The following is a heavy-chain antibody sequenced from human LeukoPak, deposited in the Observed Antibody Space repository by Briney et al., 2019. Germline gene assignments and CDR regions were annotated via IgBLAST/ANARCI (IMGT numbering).Heavy chain of an antibody. J-gene: IGHJ5*02. Sequence: AAPVKVSCKASGGTFSSYAISWVRQAPGQGLEWMGGIIPIFGTANYAQKFQGRVTITTDESTSTAYMELSSLRSEDTAVYYCARGRCSSTSCYTKGGNWFDPWGQGTLVTVSS. CDR2: IIPIFGTA. CDR3: ARGRCSSTSCYTKGGNWFDP. CDR1: GGTFSSYA. V-gene: IGHV1-69*05. D-gene: IGHD2-2*02.